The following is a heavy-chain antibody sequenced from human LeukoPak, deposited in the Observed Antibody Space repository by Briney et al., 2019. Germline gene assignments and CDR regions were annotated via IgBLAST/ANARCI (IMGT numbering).Heavy chain of an antibody. CDR1: GFTFSSYA. Sequence: GGSLRLSCAASGFTFSSYAMSWVRQAPGKGLEWVSAIGGSGGSTYYADSVKGRFTISRDNSKNTLYLQMNSLRAEDTAVYYCAKSAAHYYGSGTATDYWGQGTLVTVSS. J-gene: IGHJ4*02. CDR3: AKSAAHYYGSGTATDY. CDR2: IGGSGGST. D-gene: IGHD3-10*01. V-gene: IGHV3-23*01.